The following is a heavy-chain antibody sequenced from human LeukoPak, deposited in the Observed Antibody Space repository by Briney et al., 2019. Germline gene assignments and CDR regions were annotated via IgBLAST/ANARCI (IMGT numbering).Heavy chain of an antibody. D-gene: IGHD3-3*01. CDR1: GGTFSSYA. CDR3: ASDLEWLLEDQRYYYYGMDI. CDR2: IIPILGIA. V-gene: IGHV1-69*04. Sequence: SVKVSCKASGGTFSSYAISWVRQAPGQGLEWMGRIIPILGIANYAQKFQGRVTITADKSTSTAYMELSSLRSEDTAVYYCASDLEWLLEDQRYYYYGMDIWGQGTTVTVSS. J-gene: IGHJ6*02.